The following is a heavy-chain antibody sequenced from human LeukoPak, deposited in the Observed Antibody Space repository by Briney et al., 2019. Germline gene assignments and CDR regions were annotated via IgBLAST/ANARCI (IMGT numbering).Heavy chain of an antibody. Sequence: ASVKVSCKASGYTFTSYDINWVRQATGQGLEWMGWMNPNSGNTGYAQKFQGRVTMTRNTSISTAYMELSSLRSEDTPVYYCARELSSSWYGSDYWGQGTLVTVSS. CDR2: MNPNSGNT. D-gene: IGHD6-13*01. CDR1: GYTFTSYD. CDR3: ARELSSSWYGSDY. J-gene: IGHJ4*02. V-gene: IGHV1-8*01.